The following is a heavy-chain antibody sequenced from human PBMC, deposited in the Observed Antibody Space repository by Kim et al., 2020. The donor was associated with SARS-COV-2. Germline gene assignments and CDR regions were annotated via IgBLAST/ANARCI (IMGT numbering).Heavy chain of an antibody. CDR2: IYHSGST. Sequence: SETLSLTCAVSGGSISSSNWWSWVRQPPGKGLEWIGEIYHSGSTNYNPSLKSRVTISVDKSKNQFSLKLSSVTAADTAVYYCARTPIAAAGTEPFDYWGQGTLVTVSS. D-gene: IGHD6-13*01. J-gene: IGHJ4*02. CDR1: GGSISSSNW. CDR3: ARTPIAAAGTEPFDY. V-gene: IGHV4-4*02.